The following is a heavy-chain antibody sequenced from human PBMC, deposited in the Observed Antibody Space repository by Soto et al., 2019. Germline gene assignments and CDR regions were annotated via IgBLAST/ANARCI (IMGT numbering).Heavy chain of an antibody. J-gene: IGHJ4*02. CDR2: INAGNGNT. V-gene: IGHV1-3*01. CDR1: GYTFTSYA. D-gene: IGHD6-19*01. CDR3: ARSRLASGWYHFDY. Sequence: ASVKVSCKASGYTFTSYAMHWVRQAPGQRLEWMGWINAGNGNTKYSQKFQGRVTITRDTSASTAYMELSSLRSEDTAVYYCARSRLASGWYHFDYWGQGTLVTVSS.